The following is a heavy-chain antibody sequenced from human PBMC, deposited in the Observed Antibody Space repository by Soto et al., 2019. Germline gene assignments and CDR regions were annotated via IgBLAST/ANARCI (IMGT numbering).Heavy chain of an antibody. CDR2: ISSSSSTI. V-gene: IGHV3-48*02. J-gene: IGHJ5*02. CDR1: GFTFSTFS. CDR3: ARESRFLEWLSLNWFDP. D-gene: IGHD3-3*01. Sequence: GGSLRLSCAASGFTFSTFSMNWVRQAPGKGLEWVSYISSSSSTIYYADSVKGRFTISRDNAKNSLYLQMNSLRDEDTAVYYCARESRFLEWLSLNWFDPWGQGTLVTVSS.